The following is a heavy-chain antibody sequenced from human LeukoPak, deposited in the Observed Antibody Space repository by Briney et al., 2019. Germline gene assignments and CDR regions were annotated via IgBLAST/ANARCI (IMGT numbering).Heavy chain of an antibody. CDR3: ARVGEGAAKD. J-gene: IGHJ4*02. D-gene: IGHD1-26*01. Sequence: GGSLRLSCAASGFTFSSYWMHWVRQTPGKGLEWVSVIYSGGSTYYADSVKGRFAISRDNSKNTLYLQMNSLRAEDTAVYYCARVGEGAAKDWGQGTLVTVSS. CDR2: IYSGGST. V-gene: IGHV3-53*01. CDR1: GFTFSSYW.